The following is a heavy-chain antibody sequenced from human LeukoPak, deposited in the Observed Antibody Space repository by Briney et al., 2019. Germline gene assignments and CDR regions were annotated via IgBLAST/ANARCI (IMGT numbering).Heavy chain of an antibody. J-gene: IGHJ6*02. V-gene: IGHV3-73*01. CDR3: SRFDLYYDGNYYASDGLDV. Sequence: GGSLKLSCAASGFTFSGSAIHWVRQASGKGLEWLGRIRIKPDNYATAYAASVKGRFTISRDDSKNSAYLQMDSLKAEDTAVYYCSRFDLYYDGNYYASDGLDVWGQGTTVTVSS. D-gene: IGHD3-22*01. CDR1: GFTFSGSA. CDR2: IRIKPDNYAT.